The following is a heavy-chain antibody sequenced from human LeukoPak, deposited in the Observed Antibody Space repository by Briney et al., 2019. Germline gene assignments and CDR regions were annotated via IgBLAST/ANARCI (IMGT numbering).Heavy chain of an antibody. Sequence: GGSLRLSCAASGFTFSSYGMHWVRQAPGKGLEWVAVISYDGSNKYCADSVKGRFTISRDNSKNTLYLQMNSLRAEDTAVYYCAKADLGYSYGYWIDYWGQGTLVTVSS. J-gene: IGHJ4*02. CDR2: ISYDGSNK. CDR1: GFTFSSYG. V-gene: IGHV3-30*18. CDR3: AKADLGYSYGYWIDY. D-gene: IGHD5-18*01.